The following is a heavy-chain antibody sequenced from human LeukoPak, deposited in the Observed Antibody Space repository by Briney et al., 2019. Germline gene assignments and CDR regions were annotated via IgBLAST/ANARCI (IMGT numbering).Heavy chain of an antibody. D-gene: IGHD3-16*01. CDR1: GFTFSVYS. CDR2: ITSNSANI. Sequence: GGSLRLSCAASGFTFSVYSMNWVRQPPGMGLEWVSYITSNSANIQYADSVKGRFTISRDNAKNSLSLQMNSLRDEDTAVYYCARSVGGHFDYWGQGMLVTVSS. CDR3: ARSVGGHFDY. V-gene: IGHV3-48*02. J-gene: IGHJ4*02.